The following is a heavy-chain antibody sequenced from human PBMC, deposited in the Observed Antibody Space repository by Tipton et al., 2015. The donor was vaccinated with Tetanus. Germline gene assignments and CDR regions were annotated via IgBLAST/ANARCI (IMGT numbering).Heavy chain of an antibody. CDR2: VSSSGNS. CDR1: GGSVSSYY. D-gene: IGHD2-2*01. CDR3: ARGWSECSSWSCSPFDS. V-gene: IGHV4-4*07. J-gene: IGHJ4*02. Sequence: TLSLTCTVSGGSVSSYYWTWFRQPPGKRLEWIGFVSSSGNSNYSPSLTGRVSMSLDTSKQQFSLSLTSATAADTAVYYCARGWSECSSWSCSPFDSWSQGTLVTVSS.